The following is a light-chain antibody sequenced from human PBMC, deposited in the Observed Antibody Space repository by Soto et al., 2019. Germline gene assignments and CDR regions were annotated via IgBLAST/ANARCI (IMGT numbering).Light chain of an antibody. CDR1: SSDVGGYNY. V-gene: IGLV2-8*01. CDR2: DGN. J-gene: IGLJ2*01. Sequence: QSALTQPPSASGSPGQSVAISCSGTSSDVGGYNYVSWYQQHPGKAPKLMIYDGNKRPSGVPDRFSGSKSGNTASLTVAGHEAEEDADYCCCSDGGMNKPAFGGGTKLTVL. CDR3: CSDGGMNKPA.